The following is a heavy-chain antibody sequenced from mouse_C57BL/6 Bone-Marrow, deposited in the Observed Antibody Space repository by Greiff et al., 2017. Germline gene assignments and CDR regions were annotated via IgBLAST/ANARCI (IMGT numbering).Heavy chain of an antibody. Sequence: VQLQPSGAELARPGASVKMSCKASGYTFTSYTMHWVKQRPGQGLEWIGYINPSSGYTKYNQKFKDKATLTADKSSSTAYMQLSSLTSEDSAVYYCARGDGYSSWFAYWGQGTLVTVSA. J-gene: IGHJ3*01. CDR1: GYTFTSYT. V-gene: IGHV1-4*01. D-gene: IGHD2-3*01. CDR3: ARGDGYSSWFAY. CDR2: INPSSGYT.